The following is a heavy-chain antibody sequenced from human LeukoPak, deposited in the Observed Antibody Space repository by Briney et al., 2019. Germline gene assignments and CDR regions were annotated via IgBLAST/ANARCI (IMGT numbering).Heavy chain of an antibody. V-gene: IGHV4-38-2*02. J-gene: IGHJ4*02. CDR1: GYSVSSGFY. CDR2: IYHSGST. D-gene: IGHD1-1*01. CDR3: ARGVGLTQGGTFDY. Sequence: SETLSLTCTVSGYSVSSGFYWGWIRQPPGKRLEWIGSIYHSGSTHYNSSLKSRVTISVDTSKNQLSLKLSSVTAADTAVYYCARGVGLTQGGTFDYWGQGTLVTVSS.